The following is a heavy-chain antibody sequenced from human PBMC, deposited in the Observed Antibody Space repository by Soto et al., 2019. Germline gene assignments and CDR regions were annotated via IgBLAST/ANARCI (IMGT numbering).Heavy chain of an antibody. Sequence: GGSLRLSSAASGFTFSSYAMHWVRQAPGKGLEYVSAISINGGSTYYANIVKGRFTISRDNSKNTLYLQMNSLRAEDTAVYYRAKLYYCARDQSWHDLVWWFDPWGQGTLVTAPQ. V-gene: IGHV3-64*01. CDR3: AKLYYCARDQSWHDLVWWFDP. J-gene: IGHJ5*02. D-gene: IGHD3-22*01. CDR2: ISINGGST. CDR1: GFTFSSYA.